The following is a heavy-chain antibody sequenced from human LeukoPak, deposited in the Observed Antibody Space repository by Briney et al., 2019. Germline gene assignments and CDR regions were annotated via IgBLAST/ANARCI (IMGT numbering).Heavy chain of an antibody. V-gene: IGHV4-59*01. D-gene: IGHD2/OR15-2a*01. CDR1: GASISSSY. Sequence: SETLSLTCTVSGASISSSYWSWIRRPPGKGLEWIGYVHNSGSTNYNPSLKSRVTISVDTSKNQFSLKLSSVTVADTAVYYCARGSTRPDYWGQGTLVTVSS. J-gene: IGHJ4*02. CDR2: VHNSGST. CDR3: ARGSTRPDY.